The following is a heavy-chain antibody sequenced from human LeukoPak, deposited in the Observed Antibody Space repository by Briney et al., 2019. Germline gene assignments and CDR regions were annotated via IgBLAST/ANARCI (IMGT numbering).Heavy chain of an antibody. CDR1: GGSISSGDYY. Sequence: SETLSLTCTVSGGSISSGDYYWSWIRQPPGKGLEWIGYIYYSGSTYYNPSLKSRVTISVDTSKNQFSLKLSSVTAADTAVYYCARASVEVAAMGRYGYYYGMDVWGQGTTVTVSS. D-gene: IGHD2-15*01. CDR3: ARASVEVAAMGRYGYYYGMDV. J-gene: IGHJ6*02. V-gene: IGHV4-30-4*01. CDR2: IYYSGST.